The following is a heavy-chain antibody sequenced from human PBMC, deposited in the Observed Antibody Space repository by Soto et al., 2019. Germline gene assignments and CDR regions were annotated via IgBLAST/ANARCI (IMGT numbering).Heavy chain of an antibody. CDR1: GFSVTRNY. V-gene: IGHV3-53*01. CDR3: ARGSLGSGGYD. J-gene: IGHJ4*02. CDR2: VITGGST. D-gene: IGHD6-19*01. Sequence: EVQLVESGGGLIQPGDSLRLSCAASGFSVTRNYMGWVRQAPVKGLEWVSSVITGGSTYYADSVEGRFTISRDTSKNTLSLQMNSLRVDDTAIYYCARGSLGSGGYDWGQGTLVTVSP.